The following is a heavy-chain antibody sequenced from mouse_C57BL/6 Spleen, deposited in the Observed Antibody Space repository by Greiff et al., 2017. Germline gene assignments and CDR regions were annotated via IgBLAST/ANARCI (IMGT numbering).Heavy chain of an antibody. CDR3: ASSPITTVVVDV. D-gene: IGHD1-1*01. V-gene: IGHV1-80*01. J-gene: IGHJ1*03. Sequence: VQLQQSGAELVKPGASVKISCKASGYAFSSYWMNWVKQRPGKGLEWIGQIYPGDGDTNYNGKFKGKATLTADKSSSTAYMQLSSLTSEDAAVYFGASSPITTVVVDVWGTGTTVTFSS. CDR2: IYPGDGDT. CDR1: GYAFSSYW.